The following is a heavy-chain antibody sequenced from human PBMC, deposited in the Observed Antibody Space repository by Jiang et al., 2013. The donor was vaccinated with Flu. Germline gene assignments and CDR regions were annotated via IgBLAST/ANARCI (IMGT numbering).Heavy chain of an antibody. V-gene: IGHV5-51*01. J-gene: IGHJ6*02. Sequence: GAEVKKPGGSLTISCKGSGYNFTNYWIGWVRQMPGKGLEWMGIIYPGDSDTRYSPSFRGQVTISADKSISTAYLQWSSLRASDTAMYYCARHKGVYDFRDVTLSILKYYHYGMDVWGQGTTVTVSS. CDR3: ARHKGVYDFRDVTLSILKYYHYGMDV. D-gene: IGHD5/OR15-5a*01. CDR1: GYNFTNYW. CDR2: IYPGDSDT.